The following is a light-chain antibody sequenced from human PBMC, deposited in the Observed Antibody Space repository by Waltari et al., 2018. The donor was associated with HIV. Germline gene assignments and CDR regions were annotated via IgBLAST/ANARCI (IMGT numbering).Light chain of an antibody. Sequence: QSALTQPPSASGSPGQSVTISCTGTSSAVGGYIYVSWFHQYPGNAPKLLIFEVTKRSAGVPDRFSGSKSGNTASLTVSGRQAEDEADYYCSSCAGAKWVFGGGTRLTVL. V-gene: IGLV2-8*01. CDR2: EVT. CDR3: SSCAGAKWV. J-gene: IGLJ3*02. CDR1: SSAVGGYIY.